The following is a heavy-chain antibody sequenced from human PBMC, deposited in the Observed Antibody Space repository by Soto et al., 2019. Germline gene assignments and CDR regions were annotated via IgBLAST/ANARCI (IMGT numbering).Heavy chain of an antibody. Sequence: EVQLLESGGGLVQPAGSLRLSCAASGFTFSIYTMSWFRQAPGQGLEWVSSIYGNGRSTFYSASVKGRFTISRDNSGNMVYLQMSSLRAEDTAIYYCAKDFTPDSRWDMDYWGQGSLVTVAS. D-gene: IGHD1-26*01. CDR1: GFTFSIYT. V-gene: IGHV3-23*01. CDR3: AKDFTPDSRWDMDY. CDR2: IYGNGRST. J-gene: IGHJ4*02.